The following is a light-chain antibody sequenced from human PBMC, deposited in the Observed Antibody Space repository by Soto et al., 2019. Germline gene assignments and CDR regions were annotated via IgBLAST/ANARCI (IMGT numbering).Light chain of an antibody. J-gene: IGKJ2*01. CDR2: GAS. V-gene: IGKV3-20*01. CDR3: QQYGSSPYT. CDR1: QSVSSSY. Sequence: EIVLTQSPGTLSLSPGERATLSCRASQSVSSSYLAWYQQKPGQAPRLLIYGASSSATGIPERFSGSGSGTAFTLTISRLEPEDFAVYYCQQYGSSPYTFGQGTKLEI.